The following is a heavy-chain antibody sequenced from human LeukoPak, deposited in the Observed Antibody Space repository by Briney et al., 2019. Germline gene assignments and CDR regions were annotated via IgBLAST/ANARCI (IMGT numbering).Heavy chain of an antibody. Sequence: SETLSLTCTVSGYSISSGYYWGWIRQPPGKGLEWIGSIYHSGSTYYNPSLKSRVTISVETSKNQFSLKLSSVTAADTAVYYCARDWYKGSYYVEHAFDIWGQGTMVTVSS. CDR3: ARDWYKGSYYVEHAFDI. J-gene: IGHJ3*02. V-gene: IGHV4-38-2*02. D-gene: IGHD1-26*01. CDR2: IYHSGST. CDR1: GYSISSGYY.